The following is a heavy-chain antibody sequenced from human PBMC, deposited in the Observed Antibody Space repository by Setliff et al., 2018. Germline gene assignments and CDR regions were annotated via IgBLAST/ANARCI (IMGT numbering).Heavy chain of an antibody. J-gene: IGHJ3*02. D-gene: IGHD3-10*01. V-gene: IGHV4-39*01. CDR3: TRRPRGRAAFDI. CDR2: IYSSGTT. CDR1: GGSISTSSHH. Sequence: SETLSLTCTVSGGSISTSSHHWVWIRQSPGKGLEWIGTIYSSGTTYYNLSLKTRVTISLDTSKSQFSLNLGSVTAADTAVYYCTRRPRGRAAFDIWGQGTMVTVSS.